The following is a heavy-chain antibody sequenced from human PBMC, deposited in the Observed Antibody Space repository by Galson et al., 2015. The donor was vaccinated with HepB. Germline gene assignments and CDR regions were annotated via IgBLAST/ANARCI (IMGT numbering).Heavy chain of an antibody. CDR1: GFTFSSYW. V-gene: IGHV3-7*03. Sequence: SLRLSCAASGFTFSSYWMDWVRQAPGKGLEWVANIKPDGSEKYYVDSVRGRFTLSRDNAKDSLYLQMNSLRAEDTAVYYCAREGNWNWDYWGQGTLVTVSS. J-gene: IGHJ4*02. D-gene: IGHD1-7*01. CDR3: AREGNWNWDY. CDR2: IKPDGSEK.